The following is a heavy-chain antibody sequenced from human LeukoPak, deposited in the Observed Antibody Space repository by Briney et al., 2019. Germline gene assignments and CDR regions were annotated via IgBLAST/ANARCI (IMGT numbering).Heavy chain of an antibody. V-gene: IGHV3-23*01. Sequence: PGGSLRLSCAASGFTFNKYWLTWVRQAPGKGLEWVSGISGSGGSTYYADSVKGRFTISRDNSKNTLYLQMNGLRAEDTAVYYCAKDFGYCINGVCYGTPFDYWGQGTLVTVSS. J-gene: IGHJ4*02. CDR2: ISGSGGST. CDR3: AKDFGYCINGVCYGTPFDY. D-gene: IGHD2-8*01. CDR1: GFTFNKYW.